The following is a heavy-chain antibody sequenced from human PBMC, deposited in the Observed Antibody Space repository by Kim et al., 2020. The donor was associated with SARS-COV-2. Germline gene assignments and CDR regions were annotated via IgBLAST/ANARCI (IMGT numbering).Heavy chain of an antibody. Sequence: SPSHKSRVTIYVDTSKNQFSLKLSSVTAADTAVYYCARDHDGSGRNWFDPWGQGTLVTVSS. CDR3: ARDHDGSGRNWFDP. D-gene: IGHD3-10*01. V-gene: IGHV4-31*02. J-gene: IGHJ5*02.